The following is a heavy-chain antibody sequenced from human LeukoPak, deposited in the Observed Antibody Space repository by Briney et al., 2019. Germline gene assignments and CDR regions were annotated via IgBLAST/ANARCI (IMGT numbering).Heavy chain of an antibody. V-gene: IGHV3-48*03. J-gene: IGHJ4*02. CDR3: ATYNYGDYDFDY. CDR1: GFTFSSYE. Sequence: GGSLRLSCAASGFTFSSYEMNWVRQAPGKGLEWVSYISSSGSTIYYADSVKGRFTISRDNAKNSLFLQMNSLRAEDTAVYYCATYNYGDYDFDYWGQGTLVTVSS. D-gene: IGHD4-17*01. CDR2: ISSSGSTI.